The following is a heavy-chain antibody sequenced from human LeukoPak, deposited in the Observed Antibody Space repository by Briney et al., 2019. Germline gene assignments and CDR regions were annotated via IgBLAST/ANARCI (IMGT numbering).Heavy chain of an antibody. CDR2: IYSDGST. D-gene: IGHD6-6*01. CDR1: GFTIITNY. V-gene: IGHV3-66*01. J-gene: IGHJ4*02. CDR3: ARLHSRSSHTSFDY. Sequence: GSLRLSCAASGFTIITNYMSWVRQAPGRGLEWASVIYSDGSTYYADSVKGRFTISRDISTNTPYLQLNSLRTEDTAVYYCARLHSRSSHTSFDYWGQGTLVTVSS.